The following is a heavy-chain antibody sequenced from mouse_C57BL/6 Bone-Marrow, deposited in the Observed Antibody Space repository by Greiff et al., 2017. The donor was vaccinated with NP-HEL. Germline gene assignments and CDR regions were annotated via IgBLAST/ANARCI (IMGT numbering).Heavy chain of an antibody. J-gene: IGHJ3*01. CDR1: GYTFTSYG. Sequence: QVQLQQSGAELARPGASVKLSCKASGYTFTSYGISWVKQRTGQGLEWIGVIYPRSGNTYYNEKFKGKATLTADKSSSTAYMELRSLTSEDSAVYFCARYGGFAYWGQGTLVTVSA. CDR3: ARYGGFAY. D-gene: IGHD1-2*01. CDR2: IYPRSGNT. V-gene: IGHV1-81*01.